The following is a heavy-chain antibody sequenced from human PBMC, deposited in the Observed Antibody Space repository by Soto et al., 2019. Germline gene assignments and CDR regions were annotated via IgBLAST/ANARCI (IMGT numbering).Heavy chain of an antibody. V-gene: IGHV1-69*08. Sequence: VASVKVSCKASGGTFSSYTISWVRQAPGQGLEWMGRIIPILGTANYAQKFQGRVTITADESTSTAYMELSSLRSEDTAVYYCARAGDSSGSDYWGQGTLVTVSS. J-gene: IGHJ4*02. CDR1: GGTFSSYT. CDR2: IIPILGTA. D-gene: IGHD3-22*01. CDR3: ARAGDSSGSDY.